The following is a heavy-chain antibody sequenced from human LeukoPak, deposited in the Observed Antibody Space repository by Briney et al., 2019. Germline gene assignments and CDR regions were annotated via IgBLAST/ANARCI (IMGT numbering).Heavy chain of an antibody. CDR3: AKGPYFDY. Sequence: GGSLRLSCAASGFTFDDYAMPWVRQAPGKGLEWVSGISWNSGSIGYADSVKGRFTISRDNAKNSLYLQMNSLRAEDTALYYCAKGPYFDYWGQGTLVTVSS. J-gene: IGHJ4*02. V-gene: IGHV3-9*01. CDR1: GFTFDDYA. CDR2: ISWNSGSI.